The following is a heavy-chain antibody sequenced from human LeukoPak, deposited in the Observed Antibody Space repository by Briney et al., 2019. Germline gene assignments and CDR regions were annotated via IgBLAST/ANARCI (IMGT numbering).Heavy chain of an antibody. D-gene: IGHD6-19*01. CDR1: GGSFSGYY. Sequence: SETLSLTCTIDGGSFSGYYWSWIRQPPGKGLEWIGEINHRESTNYNTSLTSRVTISVDTSKNQCSLKLRSVTDADTAVYYCARRVKRPTEQWRPGHDHYYMDVWGKGTTVTISS. V-gene: IGHV4-34*01. J-gene: IGHJ6*03. CDR3: ARRVKRPTEQWRPGHDHYYMDV. CDR2: INHREST.